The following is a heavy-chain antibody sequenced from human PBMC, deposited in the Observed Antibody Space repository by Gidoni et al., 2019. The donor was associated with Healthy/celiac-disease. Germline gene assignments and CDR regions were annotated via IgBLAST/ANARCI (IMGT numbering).Heavy chain of an antibody. D-gene: IGHD6-6*01. V-gene: IGHV4-34*01. CDR3: ARGGYSSSTPYYYYYGMDV. J-gene: IGHJ6*02. CDR2: INHSGST. CDR1: GGAFRGYY. Sequence: QVQLQQWGAGLLKPSETRSLTCAVYGGAFRGYYWSWIRQPPGKGLEWIGEINHSGSTNYNPSLKSRVTISVDTSKNQFSLKLSSVTAADTAVYYCARGGYSSSTPYYYYYGMDVWGQGTTVTVSS.